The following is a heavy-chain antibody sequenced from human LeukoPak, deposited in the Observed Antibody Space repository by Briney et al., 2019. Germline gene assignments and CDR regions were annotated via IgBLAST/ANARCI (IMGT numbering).Heavy chain of an antibody. CDR1: GFTFSSYE. CDR2: INWNGGST. J-gene: IGHJ4*02. V-gene: IGHV3-20*04. D-gene: IGHD3-10*01. Sequence: PGGSLRLSCAASGFTFSSYEMNWVRQAPGKGLEWVSGINWNGGSTGYADSVKGRFTISRDNAKNSLYLQMNSLRAEDTALYYCAKDMDGGSGSYSPHFDYWGQGTLVTVSS. CDR3: AKDMDGGSGSYSPHFDY.